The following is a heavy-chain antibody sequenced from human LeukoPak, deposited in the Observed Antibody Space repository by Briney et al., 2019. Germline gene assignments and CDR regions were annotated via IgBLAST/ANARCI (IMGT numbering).Heavy chain of an antibody. CDR1: GGTFSSYA. J-gene: IGHJ5*02. CDR3: ARATYDFWSGYLNWFDP. D-gene: IGHD3-3*01. Sequence: SVKVSCKASGGTFSSYAISWVRQAPGQGLEWMGGIIPIFGTANYAQKFQGRVTITTDESTSTAYMELSSLRSEDTAVYYCARATYDFWSGYLNWFDPWGQGTLVTVSS. CDR2: IIPIFGTA. V-gene: IGHV1-69*05.